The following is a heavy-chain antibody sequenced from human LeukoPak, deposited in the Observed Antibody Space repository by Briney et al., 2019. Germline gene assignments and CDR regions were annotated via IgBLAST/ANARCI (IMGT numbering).Heavy chain of an antibody. J-gene: IGHJ4*02. CDR1: GGSVSSGGYY. CDR2: IYNSGSA. V-gene: IGHV4-61*08. Sequence: SETLSLTCTVSGGSVSSGGYYWSWIRQPPGKGLEWIGYIYNSGSANYNPSLKSRVTISVDTSKNQFSLKLSSVTAADTAVYYCARDVCSSSSCYDYWGQGTLLTVSS. CDR3: ARDVCSSSSCYDY. D-gene: IGHD2-15*01.